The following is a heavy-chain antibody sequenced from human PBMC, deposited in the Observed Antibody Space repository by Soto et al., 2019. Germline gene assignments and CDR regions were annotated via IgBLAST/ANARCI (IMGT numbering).Heavy chain of an antibody. D-gene: IGHD3-22*01. V-gene: IGHV3-23*01. J-gene: IGHJ6*02. Sequence: GGSLRLSCAASGFTFSSYAMSWVRQAPGKGLEWVSAISGSGGSTYYADSVKGRFTISRDNSKNTLYLQMNSLRAEDTAVYYCAKDYYDSSGYYPFSISHYYYYGMDVWGQGTTVTVSS. CDR1: GFTFSSYA. CDR2: ISGSGGST. CDR3: AKDYYDSSGYYPFSISHYYYYGMDV.